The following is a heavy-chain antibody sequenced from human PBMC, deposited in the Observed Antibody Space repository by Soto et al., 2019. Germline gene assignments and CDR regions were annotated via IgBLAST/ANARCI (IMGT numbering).Heavy chain of an antibody. CDR3: ARDLIAAAGYYGMDV. Sequence: ASVKVSCKASGYTFTSYYMHWVRQAPGQGLEWMGIINPSGGSTSYAQKFQGRVTMTRDTSTSTVYMELSSLRSEDTAVYYCARDLIAAAGYYGMDVWGQGTTVTVSS. D-gene: IGHD6-13*01. CDR1: GYTFTSYY. V-gene: IGHV1-46*01. J-gene: IGHJ6*02. CDR2: INPSGGST.